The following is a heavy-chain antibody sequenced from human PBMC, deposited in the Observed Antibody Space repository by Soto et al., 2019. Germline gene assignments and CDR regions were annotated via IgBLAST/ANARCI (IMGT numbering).Heavy chain of an antibody. J-gene: IGHJ6*02. D-gene: IGHD3-10*02. Sequence: QVQLQESGPGLVKPSGTLSLTCAVSGGSISSSNWWSWVRQPPGKGLEWIGEIYHSGSTNYNPSLKSRVTISVAKSKNQFSGKLSSVTAADTAVYYWASVRGGNYSAMDVWGQGTTVTVSS. CDR1: GGSISSSNW. V-gene: IGHV4-4*02. CDR3: ASVRGGNYSAMDV. CDR2: IYHSGST.